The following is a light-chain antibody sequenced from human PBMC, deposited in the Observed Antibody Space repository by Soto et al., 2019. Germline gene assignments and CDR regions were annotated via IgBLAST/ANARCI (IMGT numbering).Light chain of an antibody. CDR3: QQYASSPIT. CDR2: AAS. V-gene: IGKV3-20*01. J-gene: IGKJ4*01. Sequence: EIVLTQSPGTLSLSPGERATLSCRASQSVGNNYLAWFQKKPGQPPRLLIHAASSRATGIPDRFSGSRSGTDFTLTISRLEPEDFAVYYCQQYASSPITFGGGTKVEIK. CDR1: QSVGNNY.